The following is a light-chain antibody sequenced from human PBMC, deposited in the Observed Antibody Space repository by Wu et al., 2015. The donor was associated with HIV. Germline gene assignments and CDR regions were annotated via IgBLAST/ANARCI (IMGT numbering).Light chain of an antibody. V-gene: IGKV3-20*01. CDR1: QTIIYTQ. J-gene: IGKJ1*01. Sequence: NILTQSPGTLSLAPGEKATLSCWTSQTIIYTQLSWYQHKIGQAPRLLIYGASSRATGIPDRFSGSGSGTDFALTVSRLEPEDFAVYYCQQYGGSQTFGQGTNVEIK. CDR3: QQYGGSQT. CDR2: GAS.